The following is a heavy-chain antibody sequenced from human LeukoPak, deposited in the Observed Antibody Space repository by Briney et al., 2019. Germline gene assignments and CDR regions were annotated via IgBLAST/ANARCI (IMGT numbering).Heavy chain of an antibody. D-gene: IGHD6-19*01. J-gene: IGHJ4*02. CDR1: VGTFSSYA. V-gene: IGHV1-69*05. Sequence: SVKVSCKASVGTFSSYAISWVRQAPGQGLEWMGRIIPIFGTANYAQKFQGRVTIPTDESTSTAYMELSSLRSEDTAVYYCARDFLGRIAVAGNPDFDYWGQGTLVTVSS. CDR3: ARDFLGRIAVAGNPDFDY. CDR2: IIPIFGTA.